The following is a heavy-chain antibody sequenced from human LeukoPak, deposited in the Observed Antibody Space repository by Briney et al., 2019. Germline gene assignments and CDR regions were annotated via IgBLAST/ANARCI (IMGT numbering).Heavy chain of an antibody. CDR3: ARRRHNYDSYAV. CDR1: GFTFSSYSMN. Sequence: GSLRLSCAASGFTFSSYSMNWVRQAPGKGLEWVGATFYTGRTFYNPSLKSRVTISVDTSKNQFSLDLRSATAADTAVYYCARRRHNYDSYAVWGQGTRVTVSS. J-gene: IGHJ3*01. CDR2: TFYTGRT. D-gene: IGHD1-20*01. V-gene: IGHV4-59*05.